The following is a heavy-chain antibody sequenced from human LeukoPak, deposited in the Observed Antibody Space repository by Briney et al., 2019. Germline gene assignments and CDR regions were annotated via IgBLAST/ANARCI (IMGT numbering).Heavy chain of an antibody. CDR2: ISAYNGNT. CDR3: ARERPPSGSYPGGDY. J-gene: IGHJ4*02. D-gene: IGHD1-26*01. V-gene: IGHV1-18*01. Sequence: ASVKVSCKASGYTFTSYGISWVRQAPGQGLEWMGWISAYNGNTNYAQKLQGRVTMTTDTSTSTAYMELRSLRSDDTAVYYCARERPPSGSYPGGDYWGQGTLVTVSS. CDR1: GYTFTSYG.